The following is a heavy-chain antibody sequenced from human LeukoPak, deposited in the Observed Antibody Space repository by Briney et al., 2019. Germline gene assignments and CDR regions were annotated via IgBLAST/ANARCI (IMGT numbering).Heavy chain of an antibody. J-gene: IGHJ6*04. CDR3: AKGVLSGMRYYYGMDV. D-gene: IGHD3-10*01. CDR2: ITSSGDTT. V-gene: IGHV3-23*01. Sequence: GSLRLSSAASGFTFNNYAMNWVRQAPGKGLEWVSSITSSGDTTHYADSVRGRFTISRDNSRNTLSLQMTSLRAEDTAVYYCAKGVLSGMRYYYGMDVWGKGTTVTVSS. CDR1: GFTFNNYA.